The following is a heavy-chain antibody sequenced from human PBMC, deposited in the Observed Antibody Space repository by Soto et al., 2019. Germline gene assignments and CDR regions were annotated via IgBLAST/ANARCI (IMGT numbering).Heavy chain of an antibody. CDR2: IFPSRTT. Sequence: SETLSLTCGVSGSSLSGANYSWKWIRQPPGKCLEWIGYIFPSRTTYYNPSLKSRVTISIDVSKNQFSLSLRSLTAADTAVYYCARSREFDYWSQGTLVTVYS. V-gene: IGHV4-30-2*01. CDR3: ARSREFDY. J-gene: IGHJ4*02. CDR1: GSSLSGANYS.